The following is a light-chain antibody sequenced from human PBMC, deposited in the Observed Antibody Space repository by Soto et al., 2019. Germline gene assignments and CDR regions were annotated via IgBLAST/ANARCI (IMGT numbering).Light chain of an antibody. CDR2: EVS. V-gene: IGLV2-14*01. CDR1: SSDIGSYNY. CDR3: SSYTTSSTLV. Sequence: QSALTQPASVSGSPGQSITISCTGTSSDIGSYNYVSWYQQHPGKVPKLMIYEVSTRPSGVSNRCSGSKSGNTASLTIFGVQAEDEADYYCSSYTTSSTLVCGGGTKLTVL. J-gene: IGLJ3*02.